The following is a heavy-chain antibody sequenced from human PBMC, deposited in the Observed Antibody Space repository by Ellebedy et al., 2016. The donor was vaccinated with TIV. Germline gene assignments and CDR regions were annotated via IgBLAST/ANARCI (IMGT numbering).Heavy chain of an antibody. CDR1: GRPSRSGGYA. J-gene: IGHJ6*02. Sequence: LRLSCGVSGRPSRSGGYAWSWTRLPRGKGLERLEYIYHGGGTYYNPSLQSRATISLDRSKNEFSLKVSSVTAADTAVYYCATTYEPERNHYGLAVWGQGTTVTVSS. D-gene: IGHD1-14*01. CDR2: IYHGGGT. V-gene: IGHV4-30-2*01. CDR3: ATTYEPERNHYGLAV.